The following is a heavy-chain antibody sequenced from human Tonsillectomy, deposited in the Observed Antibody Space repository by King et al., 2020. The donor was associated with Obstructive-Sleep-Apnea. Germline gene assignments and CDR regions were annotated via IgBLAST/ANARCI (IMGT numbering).Heavy chain of an antibody. CDR2: ISSSSSYI. J-gene: IGHJ4*02. CDR1: GFTFRSYS. D-gene: IGHD3-22*01. Sequence: VQLVESGGGLVKPGGSLRLSCAASGFTFRSYSMNWVRQAPGKGLEWVSSISSSSSYIYYANSVKGRFTISRDNAKNSLYLQMNSLRAEDTAVYYCASVSLYDSSGYYHYWGQGTLVTVSS. CDR3: ASVSLYDSSGYYHY. V-gene: IGHV3-21*01.